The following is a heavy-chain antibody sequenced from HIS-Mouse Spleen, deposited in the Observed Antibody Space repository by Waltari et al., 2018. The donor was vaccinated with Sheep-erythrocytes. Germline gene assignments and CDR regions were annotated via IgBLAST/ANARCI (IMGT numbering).Heavy chain of an antibody. V-gene: IGHV1-18*01. CDR1: GYTFTSYG. CDR2: SSPYKGNT. Sequence: QVQLVQSGAEVKKPGASVKVSCKASGYTFTSYGISWVRQAPGQGLEWMGWSSPYKGNTHNAPKLQGRVTMTPDTSTSTAYMGLRSLRSDDTAVYYCARDRGTYYYDSSEFDPWGQGTLVTVSS. D-gene: IGHD3-22*01. J-gene: IGHJ5*02. CDR3: ARDRGTYYYDSSEFDP.